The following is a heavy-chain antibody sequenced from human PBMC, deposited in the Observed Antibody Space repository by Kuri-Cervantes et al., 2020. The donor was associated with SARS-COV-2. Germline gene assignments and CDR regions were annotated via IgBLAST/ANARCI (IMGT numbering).Heavy chain of an antibody. D-gene: IGHD6-13*01. CDR2: IKQDGSEK. CDR1: GFTFSSYW. Sequence: GGSLRLSCAASGFTFSSYWMSWVRQAPGKGLEWVANIKQDGSEKYYVDSVKGRFTISRDNAKNSLYLQMNSLRAADTAVYYCARGHGAAAFGLRYWFDPWGQGTLVTSPQ. CDR3: ARGHGAAAFGLRYWFDP. V-gene: IGHV3-7*01. J-gene: IGHJ5*02.